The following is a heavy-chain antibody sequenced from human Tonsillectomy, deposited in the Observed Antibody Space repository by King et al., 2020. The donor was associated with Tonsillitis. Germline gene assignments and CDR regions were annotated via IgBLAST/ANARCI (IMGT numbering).Heavy chain of an antibody. CDR2: ISAYNGNT. J-gene: IGHJ3*02. D-gene: IGHD3-10*01. Sequence: QLVQSGAEVKKPGASVKVSCKASGYTFTSYGISWVRQAPGQGLEWMGWISAYNGNTNYAQKLQGRVTMTTDTSTSTAYMELRSLRSDDTAVYYCATSDYYGSGSYYTFLSAFDIWGQGTMVTVSS. V-gene: IGHV1-18*04. CDR1: GYTFTSYG. CDR3: ATSDYYGSGSYYTFLSAFDI.